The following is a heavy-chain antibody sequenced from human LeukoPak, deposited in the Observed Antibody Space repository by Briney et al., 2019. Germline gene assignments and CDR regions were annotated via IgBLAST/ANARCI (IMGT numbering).Heavy chain of an antibody. D-gene: IGHD6-25*01. J-gene: IGHJ6*02. CDR2: IYYSGST. CDR1: GDSISSYC. V-gene: IGHV4-59*08. Sequence: PSETLSLTCTVSGDSISSYCWSWIRQPPGKGLEWIGYIYYSGSTNYNPSLRSRVIISVDTSKNQFSLKLSSVTAADTAVYYRARRPASYGMDVWGQGTTVTVSS. CDR3: ARRPASYGMDV.